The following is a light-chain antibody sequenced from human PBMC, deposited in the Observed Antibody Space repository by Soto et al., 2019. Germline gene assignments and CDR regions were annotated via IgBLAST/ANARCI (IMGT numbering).Light chain of an antibody. Sequence: DIQMTQSPSSLSASVGDRVTITCRESQGIRNDLGRFQQNPWKAPNRLIYAASSLQSGVPSRFSGSGSVTAFTLTVRSPQPEDFATYYCLQQSSYPPLTFGGRTRVEIK. CDR3: LQQSSYPPLT. CDR2: AAS. V-gene: IGKV1-17*01. CDR1: QGIRND. J-gene: IGKJ4*01.